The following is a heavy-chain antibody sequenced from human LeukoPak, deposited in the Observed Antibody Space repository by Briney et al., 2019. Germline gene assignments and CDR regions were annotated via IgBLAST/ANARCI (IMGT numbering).Heavy chain of an antibody. V-gene: IGHV3-72*01. CDR2: IRRKRNGYTT. CDR1: GFTFSDYI. CDR3: SREGAQGDQSASDV. Sequence: GGSLRLSCAASGFTFSDYILDWVRQAPGKGLEWIGRIRRKRNGYTTEFAASVKGRFTISRDDSEKSMYLHMNNVKTEDTAVYYCSREGAQGDQSASDVWGQGTMVTVSS. J-gene: IGHJ3*01. D-gene: IGHD2-21*01.